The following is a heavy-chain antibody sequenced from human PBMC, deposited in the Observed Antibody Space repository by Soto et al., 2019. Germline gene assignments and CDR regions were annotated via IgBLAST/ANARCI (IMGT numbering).Heavy chain of an antibody. D-gene: IGHD3-22*01. CDR2: IYHSGST. CDR3: ARTDSSGYYEGAYYFDY. Sequence: SETLSLTCAVSGYSISSGYYWGWIRQPPGKGLEWIGSIYHSGSTYYNPSLKSRVTISVDTSKNQFSLKLSSVTAADTAVYYCARTDSSGYYEGAYYFDYWGQGTLVTVSS. V-gene: IGHV4-38-2*01. J-gene: IGHJ4*02. CDR1: GYSISSGYY.